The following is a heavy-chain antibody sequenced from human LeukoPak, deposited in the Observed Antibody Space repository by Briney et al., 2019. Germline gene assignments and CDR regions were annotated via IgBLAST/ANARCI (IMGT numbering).Heavy chain of an antibody. CDR3: VRQGGWGGAASLIDF. Sequence: SETLSLTCTVSGVSIPTSTHYWAWIRQPPGKGLEWIASMFYGGSTYYNASLRSRLSLSVDTSRNQFSLKLTSVTASDTAIFYCVRQGGWGGAASLIDFWGQGTLVTVSS. V-gene: IGHV4-39*01. CDR2: MFYGGST. D-gene: IGHD2-15*01. J-gene: IGHJ4*02. CDR1: GVSIPTSTHY.